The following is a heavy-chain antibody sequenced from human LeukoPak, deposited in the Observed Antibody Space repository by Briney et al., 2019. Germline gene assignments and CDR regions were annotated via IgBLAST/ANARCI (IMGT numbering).Heavy chain of an antibody. D-gene: IGHD3-22*01. CDR1: GYTFTSYA. CDR3: ARNRYCSSTSCLTYYYDSSGYTDLDY. Sequence: ASVKVSCKASGYTFTSYAMHWVRQAPGQRLEWMGWINAGNGNTKYSQKFQGRVTITRDTSASTAYMELRSLRSDDTAVYYCARNRYCSSTSCLTYYYDSSGYTDLDYWGQGTLVTVSS. J-gene: IGHJ4*02. CDR2: INAGNGNT. V-gene: IGHV1-3*01.